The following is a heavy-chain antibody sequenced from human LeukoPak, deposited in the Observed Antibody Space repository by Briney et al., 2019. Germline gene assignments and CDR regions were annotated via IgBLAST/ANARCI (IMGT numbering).Heavy chain of an antibody. CDR3: AKTNHYDFWTRQFDY. CDR2: INSDGSST. D-gene: IGHD3-3*01. V-gene: IGHV3-74*01. J-gene: IGHJ4*02. CDR1: GFTFSSYW. Sequence: GGSLRLSCAASGFTFSSYWMHWVRQAPGKGLVWVSRINSDGSSTSYADSVKGRFTISRDNAKNTLYLQMNSLRAEDTALYYCAKTNHYDFWTRQFDYWGQGTLVTVSS.